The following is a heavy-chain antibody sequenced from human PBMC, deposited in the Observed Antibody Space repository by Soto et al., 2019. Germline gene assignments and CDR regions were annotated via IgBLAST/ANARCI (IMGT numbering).Heavy chain of an antibody. Sequence: PGGSLRLSCAASGFTFSSYGMHWVRQAPGKGLEWVAVISYDGSNKYYADSVKGRFTISRDNSKNTLYLQMNSLRAEDTAVYYCARSEDVDSSGGVYYYYGMDVWGQGTTVTVSS. CDR2: ISYDGSNK. CDR1: GFTFSSYG. D-gene: IGHD6-19*01. J-gene: IGHJ6*02. V-gene: IGHV3-30*03. CDR3: ARSEDVDSSGGVYYYYGMDV.